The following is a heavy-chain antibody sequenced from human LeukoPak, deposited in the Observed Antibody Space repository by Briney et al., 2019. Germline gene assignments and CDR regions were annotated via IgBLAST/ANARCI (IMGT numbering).Heavy chain of an antibody. D-gene: IGHD4-17*01. CDR1: GFTFSSYW. J-gene: IGHJ4*02. Sequence: PGGSLRLSCAASGFTFSSYWMHWVRQAPGKGLVWVSRINSDGISTSYADSVKGRFTNSRDNAKNTLYLQMNSLRADDTAVYYCAKGGATVIDYWGQGTLVTVSS. CDR3: AKGGATVIDY. CDR2: INSDGIST. V-gene: IGHV3-74*01.